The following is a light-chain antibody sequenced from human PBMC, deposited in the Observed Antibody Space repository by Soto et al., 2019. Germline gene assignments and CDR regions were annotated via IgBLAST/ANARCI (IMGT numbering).Light chain of an antibody. CDR3: QQYDNLPLT. V-gene: IGKV1-33*01. CDR2: AAS. J-gene: IGKJ4*01. Sequence: DIQMTQSPSSLSASVGDRVTITCQASQDISNYLNWYQQKPGKAPKLLIYAASNLETVVPSRFSGSGSGTDFTSTISSLQPEDIATYYCQQYDNLPLTFGGGTKVEIK. CDR1: QDISNY.